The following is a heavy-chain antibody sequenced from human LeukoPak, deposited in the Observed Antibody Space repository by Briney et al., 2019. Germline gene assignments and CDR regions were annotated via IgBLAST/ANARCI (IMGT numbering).Heavy chain of an antibody. CDR1: GYTFTGYY. J-gene: IGHJ6*02. CDR2: INPNSGGT. CDR3: AMGDYYYYGMDV. D-gene: IGHD3-16*01. V-gene: IGHV1-2*02. Sequence: ASVKVSCKAPGYTFTGYYMHWVRQAPGQGLEWMGWINPNSGGTNYAQKFQGRVTMTRDTSISTAYMELSRLRSDDTAVYYCAMGDYYYYGMDVWGQGTTVTVSS.